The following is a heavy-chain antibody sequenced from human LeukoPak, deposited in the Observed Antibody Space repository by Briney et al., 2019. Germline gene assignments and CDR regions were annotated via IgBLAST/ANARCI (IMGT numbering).Heavy chain of an antibody. CDR3: ARATRTKSGPLSSYYYYYMDV. Sequence: ASVKVSCKASGYTFTTYYMHWVRQAPGQGLEWMGIINPSGGSTSYAQKFQGRVTMTRDTSTSTVYMDLSSLRSEDTAVYYCARATRTKSGPLSSYYYYYMDVWGKGTTVTVSS. D-gene: IGHD2-8*01. J-gene: IGHJ6*03. V-gene: IGHV1-46*01. CDR2: INPSGGST. CDR1: GYTFTTYY.